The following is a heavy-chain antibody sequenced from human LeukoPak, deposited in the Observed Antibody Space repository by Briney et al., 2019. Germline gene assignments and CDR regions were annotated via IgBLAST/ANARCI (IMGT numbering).Heavy chain of an antibody. CDR2: IRYDGSNK. Sequence: GGSLRLSCSASGFTFSRYGMHWVRQAPGEGLERVAFIRYDGSNKYYADSVKGRFTISRDNSKNTMYLQMNSLRAEDTAVYYCAKDPRDCSTTSCYMAAAGFDYWGQGTLVTVSS. D-gene: IGHD2-2*02. CDR3: AKDPRDCSTTSCYMAAAGFDY. CDR1: GFTFSRYG. J-gene: IGHJ4*02. V-gene: IGHV3-30*02.